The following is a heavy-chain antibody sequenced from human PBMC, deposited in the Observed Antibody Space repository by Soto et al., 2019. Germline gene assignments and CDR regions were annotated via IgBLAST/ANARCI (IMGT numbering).Heavy chain of an antibody. CDR2: ISYDGSNK. CDR3: AKDQGPRGSVATVITDY. CDR1: GFTFSSYG. D-gene: IGHD4-17*01. Sequence: QVQLVESGGGVVQPGRSLRLSCAASGFTFSSYGMHWVRQAPGKGLEWVAVISYDGSNKYYADSVKGRFTISRDNSKNTLYLQMNSLRAEDTAVYYCAKDQGPRGSVATVITDYWGQGTLVTVSS. V-gene: IGHV3-30*18. J-gene: IGHJ4*02.